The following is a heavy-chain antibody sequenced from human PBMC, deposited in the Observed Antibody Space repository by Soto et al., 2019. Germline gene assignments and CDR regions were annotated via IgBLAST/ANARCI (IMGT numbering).Heavy chain of an antibody. V-gene: IGHV1-18*01. CDR1: GYTFTSYG. J-gene: IGHJ4*02. D-gene: IGHD3-22*01. CDR3: ARDTDYYDSSGYYVPLDY. Sequence: GASVKVSCKASGYTFTSYGISWVRQAPGQGLEWMGWIGAYNGNTNYAQKLQGRVTMTTDTSTSTAYMELRSLRSDDTAVYYCARDTDYYDSSGYYVPLDYWGQGTLVTVSS. CDR2: IGAYNGNT.